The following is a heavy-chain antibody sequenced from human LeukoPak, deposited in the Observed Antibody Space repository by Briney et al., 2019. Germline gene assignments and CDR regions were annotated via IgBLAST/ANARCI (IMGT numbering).Heavy chain of an antibody. V-gene: IGHV3-74*01. CDR1: GFTFSKYW. CDR3: ATKQWLAPPPDS. Sequence: PGGSLRLSCAASGFTFSKYWMLWVRQAPGEGLESVSRINTDGTVKTYADSVKGRFTVSRDNADNTMFLQMNSVRDQDTAVYYCATKQWLAPPPDSWGQGTPVTVSS. CDR2: INTDGTVK. D-gene: IGHD6-19*01. J-gene: IGHJ4*02.